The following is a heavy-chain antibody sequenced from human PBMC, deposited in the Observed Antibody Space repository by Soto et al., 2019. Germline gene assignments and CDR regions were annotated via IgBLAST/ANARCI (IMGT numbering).Heavy chain of an antibody. CDR3: AKNGGGEWEDAFDI. V-gene: IGHV3-30*18. D-gene: IGHD2-21*01. CDR1: GFTFSSYG. J-gene: IGHJ3*02. Sequence: QVQLVESGGGVVQPGRSLRLSCAASGFTFSSYGMHWVRQAPGKGLEWVAVISYDGSNKYYADSVKGRFTISRDNPKNTLYLQMNSLRAEDTAVYYCAKNGGGEWEDAFDIWGQGTMVTVSS. CDR2: ISYDGSNK.